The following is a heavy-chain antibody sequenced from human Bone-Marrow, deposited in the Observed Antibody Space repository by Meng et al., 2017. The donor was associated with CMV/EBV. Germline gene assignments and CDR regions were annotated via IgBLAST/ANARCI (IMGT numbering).Heavy chain of an antibody. D-gene: IGHD6-13*01. CDR2: ISSSGTYI. CDR3: ARDLSIWAAGYGMDV. J-gene: IGHJ6*02. V-gene: IGHV3-21*01. CDR1: GFTFSSYS. Sequence: GESLKISCAASGFTFSSYSMNWVRQAPGKGLEWVSSISSSGTYIYYADSVKGRFTISRDNAQNSLYLQMNSLRAEDTAVYYCARDLSIWAAGYGMDVWGQGTTVTVSS.